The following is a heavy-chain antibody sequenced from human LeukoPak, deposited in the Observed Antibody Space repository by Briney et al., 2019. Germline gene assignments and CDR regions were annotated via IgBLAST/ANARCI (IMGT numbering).Heavy chain of an antibody. CDR1: GYTFTGYY. V-gene: IGHV1-69*13. Sequence: ASVKESCKACGYTFTGYYIHWVRRAPRQGHEWMKGIIPIFGTANYAQKFQGRVTITADESTSTAYMELSSLRSEDTAVYYCARAGGSYYYGMDVWGQGTTVTVSS. J-gene: IGHJ6*02. CDR3: ARAGGSYYYGMDV. D-gene: IGHD1-26*01. CDR2: IIPIFGTA.